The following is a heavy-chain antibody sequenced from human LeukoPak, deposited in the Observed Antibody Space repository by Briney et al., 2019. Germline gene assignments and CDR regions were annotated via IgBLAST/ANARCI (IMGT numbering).Heavy chain of an antibody. CDR3: ARSSGYSLFGDFNI. V-gene: IGHV5-51*01. CDR2: IYPGDSDT. J-gene: IGHJ3*02. D-gene: IGHD3-22*01. Sequence: GESLKISCKGSGYSFSNYWIGWVRPMPGKGLEWMGIIYPGDSDTRYSPSFQGQVTISADKSISTAYLQWSSLKASDTAMYYCARSSGYSLFGDFNIWGQGTMVIVSS. CDR1: GYSFSNYW.